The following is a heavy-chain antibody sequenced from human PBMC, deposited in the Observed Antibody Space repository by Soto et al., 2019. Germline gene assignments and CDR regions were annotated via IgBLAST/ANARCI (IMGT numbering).Heavy chain of an antibody. J-gene: IGHJ4*02. CDR3: AKDPPHYDSSGYYGLFDY. CDR2: ISGIGGST. V-gene: IGHV3-23*01. Sequence: AGSMGLSLAASGFTFNSYAVSWVRQAPGMGLEWVSAISGIGGSTYYSDSVKGRFTISRDNSKNTLYLQMNSLRAEDTAVYYCAKDPPHYDSSGYYGLFDYWGQGTLVTVSS. D-gene: IGHD3-22*01. CDR1: GFTFNSYA.